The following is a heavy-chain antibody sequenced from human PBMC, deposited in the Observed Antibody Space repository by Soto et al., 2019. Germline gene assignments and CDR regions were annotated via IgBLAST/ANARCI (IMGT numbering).Heavy chain of an antibody. Sequence: LSLTCTVSGGSISSSIYYWGWIRQPPGKWLEWIGSISYGGNTYYNPSLMSRVTMSVGTSKNQFSLKLNSVIAADTAVYYCARQGTGSGAGNYYYYYGLDVWGQGTTVTVSS. D-gene: IGHD3-10*01. CDR3: ARQGTGSGAGNYYYYYGLDV. V-gene: IGHV4-39*01. J-gene: IGHJ6*02. CDR2: ISYGGNT. CDR1: GGSISSSIYY.